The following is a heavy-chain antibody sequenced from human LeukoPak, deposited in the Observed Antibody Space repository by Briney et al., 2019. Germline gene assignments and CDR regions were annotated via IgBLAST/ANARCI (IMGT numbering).Heavy chain of an antibody. V-gene: IGHV1-18*01. D-gene: IGHD1-26*01. CDR1: GYTFTSYG. CDR3: ARAPGVGATVYYYYMDV. CDR2: ISAYNGNT. Sequence: ASVKVSCKASGYTFTSYGISWVRQAPGQGLEWMGWISAYNGNTNYAQKLQGRVNMTTDTSTSTAYMELRSLRSDDTAVYYCARAPGVGATVYYYYMDVWGKGTTVTVSS. J-gene: IGHJ6*03.